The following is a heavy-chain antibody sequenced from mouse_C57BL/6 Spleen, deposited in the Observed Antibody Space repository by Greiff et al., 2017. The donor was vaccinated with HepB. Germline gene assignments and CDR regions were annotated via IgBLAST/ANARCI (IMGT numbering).Heavy chain of an antibody. V-gene: IGHV1-82*01. D-gene: IGHD1-1*01. CDR3: ARGRGLLPPFAY. CDR1: GYAFSSSW. CDR2: IYPGDGDT. J-gene: IGHJ3*01. Sequence: VKLQESGPELVKPGASVKISCKASGYAFSSSWMNWVKQRPGKGLEWIGRIYPGDGDTNYNGKFKGKATLTADKSSSTAYMQLSSLTSEDSAVYFCARGRGLLPPFAYWGQGTLVTVSA.